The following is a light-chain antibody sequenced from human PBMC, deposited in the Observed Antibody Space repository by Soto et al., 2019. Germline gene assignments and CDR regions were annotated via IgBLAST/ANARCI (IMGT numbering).Light chain of an antibody. CDR3: QQYSHWPWT. V-gene: IGKV3-15*01. CDR2: GAS. Sequence: EIVMTQSPATLSVSPGERATLSYRASQRVSSNLAWYQQTPGQVPRLLIYGASTRATGIPVRFSGSGSGTEFTLTISSLQSEDFAVYYCQQYSHWPWTFGQGTKVEIK. J-gene: IGKJ1*01. CDR1: QRVSSN.